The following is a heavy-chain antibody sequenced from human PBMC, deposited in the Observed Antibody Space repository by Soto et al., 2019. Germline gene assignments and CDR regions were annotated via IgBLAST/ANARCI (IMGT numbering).Heavy chain of an antibody. D-gene: IGHD2-21*02. CDR2: ISSSGYSA. CDR1: GFTYNNYA. CDR3: AKGSVVVAAKFDS. Sequence: EVQLLESGGALVQPGVSLSLSCAASGFTYNNYAMGWVRQAPGKGLEWVSAISSSGYSAYYADSVKGRFTNSRDNSRNTMFLQMNKLSAEDTAVYYCAKGSVVVAAKFDSWGQVTQVTVSS. V-gene: IGHV3-23*01. J-gene: IGHJ4*02.